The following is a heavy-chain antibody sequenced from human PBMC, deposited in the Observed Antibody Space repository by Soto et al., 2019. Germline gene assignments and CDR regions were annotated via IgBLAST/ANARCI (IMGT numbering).Heavy chain of an antibody. D-gene: IGHD5-18*01. V-gene: IGHV1-46*01. CDR1: GYTFTSYY. Sequence: ASVKVSCKASGYTFTSYYMHWVRQAPGQGLEWMGIINPSGGSTSYAQKFQGRVTMTRDTSTSTVYMELSSLRSEDTAVYYCAGDLYSYGYTWALDYWGQGTLVTV. J-gene: IGHJ4*02. CDR2: INPSGGST. CDR3: AGDLYSYGYTWALDY.